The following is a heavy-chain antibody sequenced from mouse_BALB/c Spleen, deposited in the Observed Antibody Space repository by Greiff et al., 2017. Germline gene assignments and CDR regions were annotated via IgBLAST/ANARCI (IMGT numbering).Heavy chain of an antibody. Sequence: EVKLMESGGGLVKPGGSLKLSCAASGFTFSSYAMSWVRQTPEKRLEWVATISSGGSYTYYPDSVKGRFTISRDNAKNTLYLQMSSLRSEDTAMYYCARHDGSAWFAYWGQGTLVTVSA. CDR2: ISSGGSYT. D-gene: IGHD2-3*01. CDR1: GFTFSSYA. V-gene: IGHV5-9-3*01. J-gene: IGHJ3*01. CDR3: ARHDGSAWFAY.